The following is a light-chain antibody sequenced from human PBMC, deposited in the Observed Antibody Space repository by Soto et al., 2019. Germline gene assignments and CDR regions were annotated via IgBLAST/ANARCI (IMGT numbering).Light chain of an antibody. V-gene: IGKV3D-7*01. CDR2: GAS. CDR1: QSISSSY. J-gene: IGKJ5*01. Sequence: EVVLTQSPATLSLSPGEVATLSRRVSQSISSSYLSWYQQRPGQAPRLLIYGASTRATGIPARFSGSGRGSGTDFTLTISSLQPEDFAVYYCQQDYNLPITFGQGTRLEIK. CDR3: QQDYNLPIT.